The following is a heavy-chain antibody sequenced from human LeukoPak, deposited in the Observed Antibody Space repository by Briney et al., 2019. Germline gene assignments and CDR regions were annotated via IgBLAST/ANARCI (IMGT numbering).Heavy chain of an antibody. CDR1: GGSISSYY. CDR3: ARAGSWKLNFDY. D-gene: IGHD6-13*01. CDR2: IYYSGNT. V-gene: IGHV4-59*01. J-gene: IGHJ4*02. Sequence: PSETLSLTCTVSGGSISSYYWSWIRQPPGKGLEWIGYIYYSGNTNYNPSLKTRVTISVDTSKNQISLKLSSVTAADTAVYYCARAGSWKLNFDYWGQGTLVTVSS.